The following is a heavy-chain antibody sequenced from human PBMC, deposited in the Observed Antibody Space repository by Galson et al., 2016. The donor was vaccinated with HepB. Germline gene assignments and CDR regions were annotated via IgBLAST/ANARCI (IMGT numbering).Heavy chain of an antibody. CDR2: ISGDGSST. CDR3: VRDKVTPGTNWFDP. V-gene: IGHV3-74*01. J-gene: IGHJ5*02. Sequence: SLRLSCAASGFTFSSYWMHWDRQAPGEGLVWVSHISGDGSSTHYGDSVKGRFTVSRDNSKNTLYLQMNSLRAEDTAVYYCVRDKVTPGTNWFDPWGQGTLVTVAS. D-gene: IGHD4-11*01. CDR1: GFTFSSYW.